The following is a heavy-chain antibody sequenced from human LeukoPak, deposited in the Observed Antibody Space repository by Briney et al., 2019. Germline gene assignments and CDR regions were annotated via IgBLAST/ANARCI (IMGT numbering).Heavy chain of an antibody. J-gene: IGHJ6*03. V-gene: IGHV4-4*07. CDR2: IYTSGST. CDR1: GGSISSYY. D-gene: IGHD3-3*01. Sequence: SETLSLTCTVSGGSISSYYWSWIRQPAGKGLEWIGRIYTSGSTNYNPSLKSRVTMSVDTSKNQFSLQLSSVTAADTAVYYCARVVLDYDFWSGYPNPYYYYMDVWGKGTTVTVSS. CDR3: ARVVLDYDFWSGYPNPYYYYMDV.